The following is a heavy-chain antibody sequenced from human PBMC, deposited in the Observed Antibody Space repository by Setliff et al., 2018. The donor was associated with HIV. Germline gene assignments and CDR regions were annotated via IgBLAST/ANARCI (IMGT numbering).Heavy chain of an antibody. Sequence: TSETLSLTCAVSGGSVNSGAYYWAWIRQPPGKGPEWIGNIYYSGSTIHNPSLKSRVTLSVHTSKNQFSLHLTSVTAADTAVYYCARAEGDAYNSLPYFDSWGPGALVTVSS. D-gene: IGHD1-1*01. J-gene: IGHJ4*02. V-gene: IGHV4-39*07. CDR3: ARAEGDAYNSLPYFDS. CDR1: GGSVNSGAYY. CDR2: IYYSGST.